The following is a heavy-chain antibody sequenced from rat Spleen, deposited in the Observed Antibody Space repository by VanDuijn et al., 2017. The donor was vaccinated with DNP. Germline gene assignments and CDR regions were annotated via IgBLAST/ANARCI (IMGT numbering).Heavy chain of an antibody. CDR1: GFTFSDYY. J-gene: IGHJ2*01. D-gene: IGHD1-11*01. V-gene: IGHV5-22*01. CDR3: ARHPLYGGYMYFDS. CDR2: IRYAGDNR. Sequence: EVQLVESGGGLVQPGRSLKLSCAASGFTFSDYYMAWVRQAPTKGLEWVASIRYAGDNREYGDSGKGRFTISRYNGKNSLYQHMDSLKSEDTATYYCARHPLYGGYMYFDSWGQGVMVTVSS.